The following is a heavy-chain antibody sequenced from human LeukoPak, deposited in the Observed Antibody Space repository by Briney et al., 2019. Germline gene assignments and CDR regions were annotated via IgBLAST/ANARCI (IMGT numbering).Heavy chain of an antibody. CDR2: ISHYGSTK. J-gene: IGHJ3*02. D-gene: IGHD4-17*01. CDR3: ARDGTTVFAFDI. Sequence: PGGSLILSCAASGFTLSSHEMNWVRQAPGKGLEWVSYISHYGSTKYYADSVKGRFTISRDNAKNSLYLQMNSLRAEDTAVYYCARDGTTVFAFDIWGQGTMVTVSS. CDR1: GFTLSSHE. V-gene: IGHV3-48*03.